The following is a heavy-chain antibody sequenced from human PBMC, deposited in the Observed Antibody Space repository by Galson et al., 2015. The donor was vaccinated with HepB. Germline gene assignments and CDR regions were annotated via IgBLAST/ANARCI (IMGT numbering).Heavy chain of an antibody. CDR2: ISHSGDNT. V-gene: IGHV3-23*01. Sequence: SLRLSCAASGFTFSRDAMSWVRQAPGKGLEWVSTISHSGDNTFYIDAVKGRFTISRDNSKNTLFLQMDSLRAEDTAAYFCAKEYYQQIFHYWGQGALVTVSS. D-gene: IGHD2-2*01. CDR3: AKEYYQQIFHY. J-gene: IGHJ4*02. CDR1: GFTFSRDA.